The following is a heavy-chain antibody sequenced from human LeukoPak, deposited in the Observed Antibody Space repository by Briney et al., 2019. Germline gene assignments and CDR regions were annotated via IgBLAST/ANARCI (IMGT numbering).Heavy chain of an antibody. CDR3: ARLDGAYFDY. D-gene: IGHD3-16*01. CDR1: GGSIPSRGYY. Sequence: SETLSLTCAVSGGSIPSRGYYSSWIRQYPGKGLEWIGHIYSSGSTYYNPSLKSRHTISVDTSKNQFSLKVTSVTAADTAVYYCARLDGAYFDYWGRGTQVTVSS. CDR2: IYSSGST. V-gene: IGHV4-31*11. J-gene: IGHJ4*02.